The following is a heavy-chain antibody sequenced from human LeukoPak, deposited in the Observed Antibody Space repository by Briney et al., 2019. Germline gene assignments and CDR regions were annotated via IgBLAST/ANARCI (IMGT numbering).Heavy chain of an antibody. V-gene: IGHV4-38-2*01. Sequence: SETLSLTCAVSGYSISSGSYWGWIRQPPGKGLEWIGSIYHSGSTYYNPSLKSRVTISVDTSKNQFSLKLSSVTAADTAVYYCARQWSSTSDFDYWGQGTLVTVSS. CDR1: GYSISSGSY. D-gene: IGHD2-2*01. CDR2: IYHSGST. CDR3: ARQWSSTSDFDY. J-gene: IGHJ4*02.